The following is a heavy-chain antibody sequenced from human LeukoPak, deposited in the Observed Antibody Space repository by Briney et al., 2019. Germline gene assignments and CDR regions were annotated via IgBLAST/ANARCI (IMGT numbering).Heavy chain of an antibody. J-gene: IGHJ5*02. CDR1: GGSISGYY. CDR3: AGGTIFGVVIPFDP. D-gene: IGHD3-3*01. Sequence: SETLSLTCTVSGGSISGYYWSWIRQPAGKAPEWIGRISTSGSTNYNPSLKSRVTMSVDTSKNQFSLKLNSVTAADTAVYYCAGGTIFGVVIPFDPWGQGTLVTVSS. V-gene: IGHV4-4*07. CDR2: ISTSGST.